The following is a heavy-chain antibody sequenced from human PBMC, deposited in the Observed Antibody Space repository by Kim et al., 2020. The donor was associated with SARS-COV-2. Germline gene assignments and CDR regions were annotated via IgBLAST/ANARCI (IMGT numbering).Heavy chain of an antibody. J-gene: IGHJ5*02. V-gene: IGHV4-59*01. CDR3: ARDRGRFLEGLGWFDP. D-gene: IGHD3-3*01. Sequence: SLKSRVTISVDTSKNQFSLKLSSVTAADTAVYYCARDRGRFLEGLGWFDPWGQGTLVTVSS.